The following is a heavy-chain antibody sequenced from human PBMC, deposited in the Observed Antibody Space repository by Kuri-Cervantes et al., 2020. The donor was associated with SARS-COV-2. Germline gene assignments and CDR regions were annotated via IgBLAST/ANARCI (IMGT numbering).Heavy chain of an antibody. CDR2: FDPEDGET. Sequence: ASVKVSCKASDYTFSTYGITWVRQAPGQGLEWMGGFDPEDGETIYAQKFQGRVTMTEDTSTDTAYMELSSLRSEDTAVYYCATHAAIFGVVLPDYWGQGTLVTVSS. CDR3: ATHAAIFGVVLPDY. D-gene: IGHD3-3*01. CDR1: DYTFSTYG. J-gene: IGHJ4*02. V-gene: IGHV1-24*01.